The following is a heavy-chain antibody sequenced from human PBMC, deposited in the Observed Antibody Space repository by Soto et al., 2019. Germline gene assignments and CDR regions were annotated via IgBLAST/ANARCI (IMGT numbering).Heavy chain of an antibody. J-gene: IGHJ4*02. CDR3: ARGGLTVYAMFDY. D-gene: IGHD2-8*01. CDR1: GGSFSGYY. Sequence: QVQLQQWGAGLLKPSETLSLTCAVYGGSFSGYYWSWIRQPPGKGLEWIGEINHSGSTKYDPSLKSRVTISGDTSKNQFSLRLSSVTAADTALYYCARGGLTVYAMFDYWGQGTLVTVSS. CDR2: INHSGST. V-gene: IGHV4-34*01.